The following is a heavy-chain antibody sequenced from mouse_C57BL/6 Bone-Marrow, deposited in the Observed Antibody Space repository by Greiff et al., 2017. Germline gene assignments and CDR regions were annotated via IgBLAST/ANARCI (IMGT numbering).Heavy chain of an antibody. V-gene: IGHV1-18*01. Sequence: VQLKQSGPELVKPGASVKIPCKASGYTFTDYNMDWVKQSHGKSLEWIGDINPNNGGTIYNQKFKGKATLTVDKSSSTAYMELRSLTSEDTAVYYGARLRRGYYAMDYWGQGTSVTVSS. CDR2: INPNNGGT. CDR3: ARLRRGYYAMDY. CDR1: GYTFTDYN. J-gene: IGHJ4*01.